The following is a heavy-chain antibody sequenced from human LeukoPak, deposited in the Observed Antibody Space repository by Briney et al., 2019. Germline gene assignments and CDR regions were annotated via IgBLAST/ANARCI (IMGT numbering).Heavy chain of an antibody. D-gene: IGHD3-22*01. CDR3: ARSHLYYYDSSGYSDDAIDI. CDR1: GYSFTGYY. CDR2: INPNSGAT. J-gene: IGHJ3*02. Sequence: RASVTVSCKASGYSFTGYYMHWVRQAPGQGLEWMGWINPNSGATNFAQKFQGRVTMTRDMSINTGYMELSRLRSDDTAVYYCARSHLYYYDSSGYSDDAIDIWGQGTMVTVSS. V-gene: IGHV1-2*02.